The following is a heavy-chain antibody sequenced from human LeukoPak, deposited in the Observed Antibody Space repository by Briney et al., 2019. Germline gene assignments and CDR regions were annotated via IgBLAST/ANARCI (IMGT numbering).Heavy chain of an antibody. CDR2: INPNRGVA. Sequence: ASVKVSCKASGYTFTDYYIHWVRQAPGEGLEWMGWINPNRGVADYSQKFQDRVTMTRDTSISTAYMELSRLRSDDTAVYYCARGGSGANNWFDPWGQGTLVTVSS. V-gene: IGHV1-2*02. D-gene: IGHD1-26*01. J-gene: IGHJ5*02. CDR3: ARGGSGANNWFDP. CDR1: GYTFTDYY.